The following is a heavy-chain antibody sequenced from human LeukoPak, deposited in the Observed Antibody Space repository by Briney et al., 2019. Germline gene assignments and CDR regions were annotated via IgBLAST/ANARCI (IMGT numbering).Heavy chain of an antibody. J-gene: IGHJ4*02. CDR2: INHSGST. CDR3: ARGPRGYCSGGSCYGGDY. V-gene: IGHV4-34*01. D-gene: IGHD2-15*01. CDR1: GGSFSGYY. Sequence: PSETLSLTCAAYGGSFSGYYWSWIRQPPGKGLEWIGEINHSGSTNYNPSLKSRVTISVDTSKNQFSLKLSSVTAADTAVYYCARGPRGYCSGGSCYGGDYWGQGTLVTVSS.